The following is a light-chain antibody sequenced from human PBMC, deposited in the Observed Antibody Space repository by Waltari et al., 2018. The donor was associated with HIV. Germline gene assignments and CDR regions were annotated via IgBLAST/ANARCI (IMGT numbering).Light chain of an antibody. J-gene: IGLJ3*02. CDR3: AARDDILSGSWV. Sequence: QSVLPQAPSASGTLGQRVTISCSGSTSNIGNNSVSWFQQLPGMSPRLIIFSDSQRPSGVPDRFSASKSGTSASLAIDGLESGDEADYYCAARDDILSGSWVFGGGT. V-gene: IGLV1-44*01. CDR1: TSNIGNNS. CDR2: SDS.